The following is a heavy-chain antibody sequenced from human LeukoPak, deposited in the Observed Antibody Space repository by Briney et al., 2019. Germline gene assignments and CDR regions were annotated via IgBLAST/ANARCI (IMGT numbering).Heavy chain of an antibody. Sequence: SETLSLTCAVYGGSFSGYYWSWIRQPPGKRLEWIGEINHSGSTNYNPSLKSRVTISVDTSKNQFSLKLSSVTAADTAVYYCASGGGRQAYCGGDCYPNWFDPWGQGTLVTVSS. J-gene: IGHJ5*02. D-gene: IGHD2-21*02. CDR3: ASGGGRQAYCGGDCYPNWFDP. CDR1: GGSFSGYY. V-gene: IGHV4-34*01. CDR2: INHSGST.